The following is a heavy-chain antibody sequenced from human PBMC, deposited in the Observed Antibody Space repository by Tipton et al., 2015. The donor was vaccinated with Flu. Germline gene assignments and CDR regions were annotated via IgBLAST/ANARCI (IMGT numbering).Heavy chain of an antibody. CDR2: IYYSGST. Sequence: TLSLTCTVSGGSTSSYYWSWIRQPPGKGLEWIGYIYYSGSTNYNPSLKSRVTISVDTSKNQFSLKLSSVTAADTAVYYCARVVGYFDYWGQGTLVTVSS. J-gene: IGHJ4*02. V-gene: IGHV4-59*01. CDR3: ARVVGYFDY. CDR1: GGSTSSYY.